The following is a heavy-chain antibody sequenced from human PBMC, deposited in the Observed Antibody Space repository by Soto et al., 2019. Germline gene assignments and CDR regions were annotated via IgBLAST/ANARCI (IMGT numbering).Heavy chain of an antibody. CDR1: GFTFRDYG. CDR2: ISHHGLKA. V-gene: IGHV3-30*18. D-gene: IGHD1-26*01. J-gene: IGHJ4*02. CDR3: AKDWVGGSNKYYFEY. Sequence: GGSLRLSCVASGFTFRDYGMHWVRQAPGKGLEWVAGISHHGLKAHYADSVKGRFTISRDNSKKTVYLQLNSLRGDDTAVYYCAKDWVGGSNKYYFEYWGQGTLVTVS.